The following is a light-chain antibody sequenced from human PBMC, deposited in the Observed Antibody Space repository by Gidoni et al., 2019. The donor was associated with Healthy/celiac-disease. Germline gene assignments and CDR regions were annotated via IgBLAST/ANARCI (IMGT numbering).Light chain of an antibody. CDR1: NIGSKS. CDR3: QVWDSSSDHYV. CDR2: DDS. V-gene: IGLV3-21*03. Sequence: SYVLTQPPPVSLSPGTTARITCGGNNIGSKSVHWYQQKPGQAPVLVVYDDSDRPSGIPERFSGSNSGNTATLTSSRVEAGDEADYYCQVWDSSSDHYVFGTGTKVTVL. J-gene: IGLJ1*01.